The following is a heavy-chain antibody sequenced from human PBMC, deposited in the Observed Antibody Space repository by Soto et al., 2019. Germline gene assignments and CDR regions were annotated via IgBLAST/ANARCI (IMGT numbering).Heavy chain of an antibody. V-gene: IGHV3-30*18. J-gene: IGHJ4*02. CDR2: ISHDGGNT. CDR3: VKDRGTQWNRRNYQFDY. Sequence: GGSLRLSCAASGFTFSSYVMHWIRKAPGKELESVADISHDGGNTYHADSVEGRLTISRDNSKSTLYLQMNSLRPEDTAVYYCVKDRGTQWNRRNYQFDYWGQGTLVTVSS. CDR1: GFTFSSYV. D-gene: IGHD1-1*01.